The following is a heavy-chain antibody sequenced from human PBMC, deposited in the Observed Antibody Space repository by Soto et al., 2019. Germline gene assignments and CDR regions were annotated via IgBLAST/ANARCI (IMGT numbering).Heavy chain of an antibody. CDR3: GRDHCTTTSCYTVWFYP. CDR1: GFTFSSYW. D-gene: IGHD2-2*02. CDR2: INSDGSNP. Sequence: GGSLRLSCAASGFTFSSYWMHWVRQAPGKGLVWVSRINSDGSNPTYADSVKGRFTISRDNGMNTLYLQMNSLRAEDTAVYYCGRDHCTTTSCYTVWFYPWGQGTPVTVSS. J-gene: IGHJ5*02. V-gene: IGHV3-74*01.